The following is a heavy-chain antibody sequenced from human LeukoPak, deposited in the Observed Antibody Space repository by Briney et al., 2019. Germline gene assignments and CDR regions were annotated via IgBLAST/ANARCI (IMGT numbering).Heavy chain of an antibody. J-gene: IGHJ4*02. CDR3: ARDPPALRAFDY. Sequence: SGTLSLTCTVSGDSISSHKWWWCWVRQSPGKGLEWIGEISHSGSTTYNPSLKSRVTISADMSKNQFSLSLTSVTAADTAVYYCARDPPALRAFDYWGQGTLVTVSS. CDR2: ISHSGST. V-gene: IGHV4-4*02. CDR1: GDSISSHKW.